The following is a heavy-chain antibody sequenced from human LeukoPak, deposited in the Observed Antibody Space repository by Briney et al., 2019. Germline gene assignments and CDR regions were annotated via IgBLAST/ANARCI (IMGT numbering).Heavy chain of an antibody. CDR2: IYYSGST. CDR3: ARVKETSRRHDAFDI. CDR1: GGSISSYY. J-gene: IGHJ3*02. V-gene: IGHV4-59*12. Sequence: SETLSLTCTVSGGSISSYYWSWIRQPPGKGLEWIGYIYYSGSTNYNPSLKSRVTISADTSKKQFSLKLSSVTAADTAVYYCARVKETSRRHDAFDIWGQGTMVTVSS.